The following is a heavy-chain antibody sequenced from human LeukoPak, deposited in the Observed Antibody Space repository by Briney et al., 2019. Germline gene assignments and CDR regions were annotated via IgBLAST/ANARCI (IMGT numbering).Heavy chain of an antibody. Sequence: GGSLRLSCVASGFYFGGHAMHWLRQAPGKGLEWVAYITYGSDTIFYADSVKGRFTVSRDNAKNSLYLQMDNLRAEDTAVYYCARDRGYTRTNTGGYPVFDLWGQGTLVTVSS. J-gene: IGHJ4*02. V-gene: IGHV3-48*04. CDR2: ITYGSDTI. CDR3: ARDRGYTRTNTGGYPVFDL. CDR1: GFYFGGHA. D-gene: IGHD2-8*02.